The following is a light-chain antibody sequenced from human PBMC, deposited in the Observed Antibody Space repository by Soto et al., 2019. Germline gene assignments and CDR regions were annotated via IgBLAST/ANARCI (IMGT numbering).Light chain of an antibody. V-gene: IGKV3-15*01. Sequence: VMTRSPATLSVSPVEGATLSCRASPSVRTGLAWYQQKPGQAPRLLIYGASIRATGIPARFSGSGSGTEFTLTITSLQSEDFAVYYCQQYNDRPPITFGQGTRLEIK. CDR1: PSVRTG. CDR3: QQYNDRPPIT. CDR2: GAS. J-gene: IGKJ5*01.